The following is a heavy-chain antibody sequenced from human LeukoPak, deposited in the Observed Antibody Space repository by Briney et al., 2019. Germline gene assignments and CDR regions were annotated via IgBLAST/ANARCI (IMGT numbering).Heavy chain of an antibody. CDR1: GFSLTTYE. CDR2: ISSSGDSI. D-gene: IGHD1-26*01. CDR3: ARDRRVGATWSVGAFNI. V-gene: IGHV3-48*03. J-gene: IGHJ3*02. Sequence: GGSLRLSCAASGFSLTTYEMNWVRQAPGKGLEWVSYISSSGDSIYYADSVKGRFTISRDNAKNSLSLQMNSLRAEDTAIYYCARDRRVGATWSVGAFNIWGQGTTVTVSS.